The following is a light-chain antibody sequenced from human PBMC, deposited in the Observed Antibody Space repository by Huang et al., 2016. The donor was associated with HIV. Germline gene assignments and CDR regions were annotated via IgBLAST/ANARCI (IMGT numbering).Light chain of an antibody. Sequence: EIVLTQSPATLSLSPGERATLSCRASPSVSSYLAWYQQKPGQAPRLLIYDASNRATGIPARFSGSGSGTDFTLTISSLEPEDFALYYCQQRSNWPLTFGPGTKVDIK. CDR3: QQRSNWPLT. CDR1: PSVSSY. V-gene: IGKV3-11*01. CDR2: DAS. J-gene: IGKJ3*01.